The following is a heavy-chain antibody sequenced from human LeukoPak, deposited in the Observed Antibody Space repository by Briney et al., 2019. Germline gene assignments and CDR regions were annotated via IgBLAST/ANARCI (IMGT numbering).Heavy chain of an antibody. D-gene: IGHD3-10*01. V-gene: IGHV3-23*01. CDR1: GFTFSSYA. CDR2: ISGSGGST. CDR3: AKSGLWFGELATQYYFDY. Sequence: PGGSLRLSCAASGFTFSSYAMSWVRQAPGKGLEWVSAISGSGGSTYYADSVKGRFTISRDNSKNTLYLQMNSLRAEDTAVYYCAKSGLWFGELATQYYFDYWGQGTLVTVSS. J-gene: IGHJ4*02.